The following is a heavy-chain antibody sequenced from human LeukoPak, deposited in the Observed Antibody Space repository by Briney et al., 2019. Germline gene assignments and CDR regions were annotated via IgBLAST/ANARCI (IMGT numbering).Heavy chain of an antibody. Sequence: PSETLSLTCTVSGGSISSYYWSWIRQPAGKGLEWIGRIYTSGSTNYNPSLKSRVTISVDKSKNQFSLKLSSVTAADTAVYYGAGDSGAADTPHSGGQGTLVTVSP. J-gene: IGHJ5*01. CDR3: AGDSGAADTPHS. V-gene: IGHV4-4*07. D-gene: IGHD6-13*01. CDR1: GGSISSYY. CDR2: IYTSGST.